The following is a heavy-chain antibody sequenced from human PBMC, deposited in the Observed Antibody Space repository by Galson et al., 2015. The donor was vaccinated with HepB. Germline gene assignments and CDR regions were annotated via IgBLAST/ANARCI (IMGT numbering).Heavy chain of an antibody. J-gene: IGHJ4*02. CDR1: GFTFSRQE. D-gene: IGHD3-10*01. CDR3: ARDWSYVGFDY. V-gene: IGHV3-64*04. Sequence: SLRLSCVASGFTFSRQEMHWVRQAAGKRLEHVSTISTNGDSTYYADSVRGRFTISRDNSKNTLYLQMDSLRAEDTAVYYCARDWSYVGFDYWGQGTLVTVSS. CDR2: ISTNGDST.